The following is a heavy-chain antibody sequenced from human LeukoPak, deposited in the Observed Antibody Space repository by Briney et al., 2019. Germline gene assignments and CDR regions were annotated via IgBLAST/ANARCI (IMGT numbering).Heavy chain of an antibody. CDR2: IYSGGST. V-gene: IGHV3-53*01. D-gene: IGHD5-24*01. Sequence: GGCLRLSCAASGFSVSSKYMGWVRQAPGKGLEWVSVIYSGGSTFVADSVKGRFTISRDNSKNTVYLQMNSLRAEDTAVYYCARYRDDYCNWLGSDYWGQGTLGTVSS. J-gene: IGHJ4*02. CDR3: ARYRDDYCNWLGSDY. CDR1: GFSVSSKY.